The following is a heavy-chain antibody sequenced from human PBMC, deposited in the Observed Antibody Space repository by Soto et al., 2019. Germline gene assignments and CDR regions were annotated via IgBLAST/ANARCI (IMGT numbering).Heavy chain of an antibody. CDR3: ARPTTSGTPVAATYNWFDP. CDR2: IYHSGST. V-gene: IGHV4-30-2*01. Sequence: SETLSLTCAVSGGSISSGGYSWSWIRQPPGKGLEWIGYIYHSGSTYYNPSLKSRVTISVDRSKNQFSLKLSSVTAADTAVYYCARPTTSGTPVAATYNWFDPWGQGTLVTVSS. D-gene: IGHD2-15*01. J-gene: IGHJ5*02. CDR1: GGSISSGGYS.